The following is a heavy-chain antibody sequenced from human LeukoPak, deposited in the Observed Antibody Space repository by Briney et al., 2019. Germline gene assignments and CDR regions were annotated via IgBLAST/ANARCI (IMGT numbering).Heavy chain of an antibody. Sequence: GGSLRLSCAASGFTFSRSAMSWVRQAPGKGLEWVSAISASSVTTHYADSVKGRFTISRDDSKNTLYLQMTSLRAHDTALYYCAKDSASGSRLWLHLPFWGQGPLVPVSS. CDR1: GFTFSRSA. CDR3: AKDSASGSRLWLHLPF. V-gene: IGHV3-23*01. J-gene: IGHJ4*02. CDR2: ISASSVTT. D-gene: IGHD3-10*01.